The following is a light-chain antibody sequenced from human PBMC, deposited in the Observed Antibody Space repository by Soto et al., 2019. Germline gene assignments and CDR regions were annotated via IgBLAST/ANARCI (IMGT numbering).Light chain of an antibody. CDR2: EVS. CDR1: SSDVGGYNY. CDR3: SSYTSSNTVL. Sequence: QSVLTQPASVSGSPGQSITLSCTGTSSDVGGYNYVSWYQQHPGKAPKLMIYEVSNRPSGVSNRFSGSKSGNTASLTISGLQAEDEVDYYCSSYTSSNTVLFGEGTKLTVL. V-gene: IGLV2-14*01. J-gene: IGLJ2*01.